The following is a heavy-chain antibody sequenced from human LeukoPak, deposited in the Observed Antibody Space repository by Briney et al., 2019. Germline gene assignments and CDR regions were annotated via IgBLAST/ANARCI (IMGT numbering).Heavy chain of an antibody. CDR1: GYSFTSYW. CDR2: IYPGDSDT. D-gene: IGHD3-22*01. J-gene: IGHJ3*02. V-gene: IGHV5-51*01. CDR3: ARKGYYYDSSGYYHSAFDI. Sequence: GESLKISSKGSGYSFTSYWIGWVRQMPGKGMEWMGIIYPGDSDTRYSPSFQGQVTISADKSISTAYLQWSSLKASDTAMYYCARKGYYYDSSGYYHSAFDIWGQGTMVTVSS.